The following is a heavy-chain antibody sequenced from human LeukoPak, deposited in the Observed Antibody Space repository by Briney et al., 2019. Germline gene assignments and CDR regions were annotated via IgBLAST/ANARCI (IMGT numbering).Heavy chain of an antibody. CDR1: GGTFSSYA. V-gene: IGHV1-69*06. Sequence: SVKVSCKASGGTFSSYAISWVRQAPGQGLEWMGGIIPIFGTANYAQKFQGRVTITADKSTSTAYMELSSLRSEDTAVYYCASSLPQLWLQFTYYYYMDVWGKGTTVTVSS. J-gene: IGHJ6*03. CDR3: ASSLPQLWLQFTYYYYMDV. CDR2: IIPIFGTA. D-gene: IGHD5-24*01.